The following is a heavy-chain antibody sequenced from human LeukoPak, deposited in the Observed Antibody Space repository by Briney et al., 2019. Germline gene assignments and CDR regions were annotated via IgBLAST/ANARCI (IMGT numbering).Heavy chain of an antibody. CDR2: MNPNSGNT. Sequence: ASVKVSCKASGYTFTSYDINWVRQATGQGLEWMGWMNPNSGNTGYAQKFQGRVTMTRNTSISTAYMELSSLRSEDTAVYYCARVHCSSTSWRPCPPQDDFDYWGQGTLVTVSS. D-gene: IGHD2-2*01. V-gene: IGHV1-8*01. J-gene: IGHJ4*02. CDR1: GYTFTSYD. CDR3: ARVHCSSTSWRPCPPQDDFDY.